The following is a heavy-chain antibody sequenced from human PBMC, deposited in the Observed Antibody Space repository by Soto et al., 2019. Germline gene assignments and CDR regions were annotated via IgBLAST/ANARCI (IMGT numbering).Heavy chain of an antibody. CDR2: VYYSGST. CDR3: ARVKRSTSRLDP. V-gene: IGHV4-59*01. CDR1: GGYRINYY. Sequence: SQPMSLTNTVSGGYRINYYGSLIRQPPGKGLEWIGYVYYSGSTSYNPSLETGVTISVDTSKNQFSLKLTSVTPADTAIYYGARVKRSTSRLDPWGQGTLVTVS. J-gene: IGHJ5*02. D-gene: IGHD1-26*01.